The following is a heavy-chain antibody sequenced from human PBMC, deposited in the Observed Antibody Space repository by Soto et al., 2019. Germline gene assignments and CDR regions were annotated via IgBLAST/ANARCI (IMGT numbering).Heavy chain of an antibody. CDR1: GGTFTTST. J-gene: IGHJ4*02. CDR2: IIPVFGTP. D-gene: IGHD3-16*01. CDR3: ARPADYVSGFSQ. Sequence: QVQLVQSGAEVKKPGSSVKVSCQTSGGTFTTSTISWVRQAPGQGLEWMGGIIPVFGTPSYAQKLQGGVTMIADKTSSTAYMEQRNLISEETAMYYCARPADYVSGFSQWGQGTLVTVSS. V-gene: IGHV1-69*06.